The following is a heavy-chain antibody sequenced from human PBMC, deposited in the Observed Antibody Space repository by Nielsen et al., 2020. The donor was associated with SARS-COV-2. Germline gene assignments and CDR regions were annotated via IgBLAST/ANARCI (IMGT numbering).Heavy chain of an antibody. J-gene: IGHJ4*02. CDR3: ARVRCSGGSCYFDY. Sequence: ASVKVSCKASGYTFTSYGISWVRQAPGQGLEWMGWISAYNGNTNYAQKLQGRVTMTTDTSTGTAYMELRSLRSDDTAVYYCARVRCSGGSCYFDYWGQGTLVTVSS. CDR2: ISAYNGNT. D-gene: IGHD2-15*01. CDR1: GYTFTSYG. V-gene: IGHV1-18*04.